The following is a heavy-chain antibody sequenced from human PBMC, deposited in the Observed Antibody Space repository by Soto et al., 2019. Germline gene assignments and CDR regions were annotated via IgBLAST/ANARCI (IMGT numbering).Heavy chain of an antibody. J-gene: IGHJ6*02. D-gene: IGHD6-13*01. CDR3: ARDGGQQQGAYYYYGMDV. CDR1: GFTFSIYS. V-gene: IGHV3-48*02. CDR2: ITPSSSTI. Sequence: EVQLVESGGGLVQPGGSLRLSCAASGFTFSIYSMNWVRQAPGKGLEWVSYITPSSSTIYYADSVKGRFTISRDNAKNSLYLQMNSLRDEDTAVYYCARDGGQQQGAYYYYGMDVWGQGTTVTVSS.